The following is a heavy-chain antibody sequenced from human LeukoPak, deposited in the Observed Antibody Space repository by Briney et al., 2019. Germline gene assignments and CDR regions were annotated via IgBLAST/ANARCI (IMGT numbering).Heavy chain of an antibody. Sequence: SETLSLTCAVSGYSISSGYYWGWIRQPPGKGLEWIGSIYHSGSTYYNPSLKSRVTISVDTSKNQFSLKLSSVTAADTAVYYCARVGRYLHWFDPWGQGTLVTVSS. V-gene: IGHV4-38-2*01. J-gene: IGHJ5*02. D-gene: IGHD1-1*01. CDR3: ARVGRYLHWFDP. CDR1: GYSISSGYY. CDR2: IYHSGST.